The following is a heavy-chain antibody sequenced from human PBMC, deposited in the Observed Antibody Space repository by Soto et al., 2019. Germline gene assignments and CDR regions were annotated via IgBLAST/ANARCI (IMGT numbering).Heavy chain of an antibody. CDR2: ISGGGGSA. J-gene: IGHJ4*02. Sequence: EVQLLESGGGLVQPGGSLRLSCAASGFNFSNYAMSWVRQAPGKGLEWVSGISGGGGSAYYADSVKGRFTISSDKSKNTMSLQMHILRAEDAAVDYCAHNCGVDCHSVFFYWGQGTLVIVSS. CDR3: AHNCGVDCHSVFFY. CDR1: GFNFSNYA. V-gene: IGHV3-23*01. D-gene: IGHD2-21*01.